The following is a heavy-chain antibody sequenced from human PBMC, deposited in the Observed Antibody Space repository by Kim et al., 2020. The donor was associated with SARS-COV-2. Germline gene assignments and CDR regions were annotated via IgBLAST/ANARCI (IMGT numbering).Heavy chain of an antibody. CDR1: GFTFSSYS. J-gene: IGHJ6*02. V-gene: IGHV3-48*02. CDR3: ARAPERNSSYYYYGMDV. Sequence: GGSLRLSCAASGFTFSSYSMNWVRQAPGKGLEWVSYISSSSSTIYYADSVKGRFTISRDNAKNSLYLQMNSLRDEDTAVYYCARAPERNSSYYYYGMDVWGQGTTVTVSS. D-gene: IGHD1-7*01. CDR2: ISSSSSTI.